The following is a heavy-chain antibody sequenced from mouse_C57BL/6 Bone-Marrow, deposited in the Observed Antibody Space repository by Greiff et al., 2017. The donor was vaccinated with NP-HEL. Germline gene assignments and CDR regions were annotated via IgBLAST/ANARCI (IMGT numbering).Heavy chain of an antibody. V-gene: IGHV1-74*01. D-gene: IGHD2-9*01. Sequence: QVQLKQPGAELVKPGASVKVSCKASGYTFTSYWMHWVKQRPGQGLEWIGRIHPSDSDTNYNQKFKGKATLTVDKSSSTAYMQLSSLTSEDSAVYYCASLLWLRYWYFDVWGTGTTVTVSS. CDR2: IHPSDSDT. CDR3: ASLLWLRYWYFDV. J-gene: IGHJ1*03. CDR1: GYTFTSYW.